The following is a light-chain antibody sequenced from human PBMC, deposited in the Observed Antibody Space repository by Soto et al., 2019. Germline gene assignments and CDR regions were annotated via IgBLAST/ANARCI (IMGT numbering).Light chain of an antibody. J-gene: IGKJ2*01. CDR2: DVS. CDR1: QSLTAR. Sequence: IQMTQSPSNLQASIGARDTLTCRASQSLTARLAWYQQKPGRPPKLLIYDVSILESGVPSRFSGSESGTDFTLTISSLRPDDFATFYCQQYKVYPYTFGQGTRLDI. CDR3: QQYKVYPYT. V-gene: IGKV1-5*01.